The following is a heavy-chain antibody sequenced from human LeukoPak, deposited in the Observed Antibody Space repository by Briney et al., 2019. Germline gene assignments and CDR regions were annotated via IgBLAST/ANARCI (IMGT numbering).Heavy chain of an antibody. CDR1: GFTFGGSG. CDR3: ARVYSGSFSPFDY. D-gene: IGHD1-26*01. J-gene: IGHJ4*02. Sequence: GGSLRLSCAASGFTFGGSGMHWVRQAPGKGLEWVAFIRYDGSDKHYADSVKGRFTISRDNGKNSLYLQMNSLRAEDTALYYCARVYSGSFSPFDYWGQGTPVTVSS. CDR2: IRYDGSDK. V-gene: IGHV3-30*02.